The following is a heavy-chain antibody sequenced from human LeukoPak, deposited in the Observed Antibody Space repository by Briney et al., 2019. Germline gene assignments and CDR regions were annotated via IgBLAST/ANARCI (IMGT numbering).Heavy chain of an antibody. CDR3: ARPRSSTSPQYYYFDY. D-gene: IGHD2-2*01. V-gene: IGHV1-69*13. Sequence: ASVKVSCKASGGTFSSYAISWVRQAPGQGLEWMGGIIPIFGTANYAQKFQGRVTITADESTSTAYMELSSLRSEDTAVYYCARPRSSTSPQYYYFDYWGQRTLVTVSS. CDR2: IIPIFGTA. CDR1: GGTFSSYA. J-gene: IGHJ4*02.